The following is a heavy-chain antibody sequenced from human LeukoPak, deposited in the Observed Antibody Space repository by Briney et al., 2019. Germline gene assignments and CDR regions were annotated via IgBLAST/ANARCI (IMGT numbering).Heavy chain of an antibody. D-gene: IGHD6-13*01. J-gene: IGHJ5*02. CDR2: IYYSGST. V-gene: IGHV4-39*01. CDR3: ARGIIAAAGTYNWFDP. CDR1: GGSISSSSYY. Sequence: PSETLSLTCTVSGGSISSSSYYWGWIRQPPGKGLEWIGSIYYSGSTYYNPSLKSRVTISVDTSKNQFSLKLSSVTAADTAVYYCARGIIAAAGTYNWFDPWGQGTLVTVSS.